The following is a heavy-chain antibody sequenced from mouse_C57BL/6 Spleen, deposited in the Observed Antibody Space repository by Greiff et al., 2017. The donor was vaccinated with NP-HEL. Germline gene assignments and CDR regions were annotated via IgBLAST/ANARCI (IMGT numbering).Heavy chain of an antibody. J-gene: IGHJ2*01. CDR3: ARASNEVDDFDD. CDR2: IHPNSGST. CDR1: GYTFTSYW. Sequence: QVQLQQPGAELVKPGASVKLSCKASGYTFTSYWMHWVKQRPGQGLEWIGMIHPNSGSTNYNEKFKSKATLTVDKSSSTAYMQLSSLTSEDSAVYYCARASNEVDDFDDWGKGTTLTVSS. V-gene: IGHV1-64*01. D-gene: IGHD2-5*01.